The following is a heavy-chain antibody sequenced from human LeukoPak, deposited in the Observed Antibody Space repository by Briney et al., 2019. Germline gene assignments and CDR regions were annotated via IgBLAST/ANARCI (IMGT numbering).Heavy chain of an antibody. V-gene: IGHV3-30*04. CDR1: GFTFSSYA. CDR3: ARGFGGGYGYNY. J-gene: IGHJ4*02. Sequence: GGSLRLSCAASGFTFSSYAMHWVRQAPGKGLEWVAVISYDRSLKYYADSVRGRFTISSDNSKNTLYLQMNSLRVEDTAVYYCARGFGGGYGYNYWGQGTLVTVSS. CDR2: ISYDRSLK. D-gene: IGHD5-18*01.